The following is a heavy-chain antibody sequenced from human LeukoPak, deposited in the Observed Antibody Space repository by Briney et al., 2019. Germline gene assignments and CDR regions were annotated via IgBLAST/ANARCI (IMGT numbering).Heavy chain of an antibody. Sequence: GGSLRLSCAASGFTFSSYWMHWVRQAPGKGLVWVSRINTDGSSTSYADSVKGRFTISRDNAKNSLYLQMNSLRAEDTAVYYCARDPRGYDLSGYFDYWGQGTLVTVSS. CDR1: GFTFSSYW. D-gene: IGHD5-12*01. V-gene: IGHV3-74*01. CDR3: ARDPRGYDLSGYFDY. CDR2: INTDGSST. J-gene: IGHJ4*02.